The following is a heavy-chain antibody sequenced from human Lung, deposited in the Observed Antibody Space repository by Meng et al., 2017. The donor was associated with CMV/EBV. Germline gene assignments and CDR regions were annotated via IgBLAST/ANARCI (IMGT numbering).Heavy chain of an antibody. D-gene: IGHD6-6*01. CDR2: MNPNSGNT. V-gene: IGHV1-8*01. CDR1: GYTFTSYD. CDR3: ARRRGGSSWGDFDY. J-gene: IGHJ4*02. Sequence: ASVKVSXKASGYTFTSYDINWVRQATGQGLEWMGWMNPNSGNTGYAQNFQGRVTMTRNTSISTVYMELSGLRSEDTAVYYCARRRGGSSWGDFDYWGQGTLVXVSS.